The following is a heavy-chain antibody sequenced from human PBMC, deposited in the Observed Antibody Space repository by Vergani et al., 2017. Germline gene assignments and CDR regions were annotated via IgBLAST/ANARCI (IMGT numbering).Heavy chain of an antibody. CDR1: GFRFSSYG. CDR3: ARVGSGYDRYYYYYYMYV. D-gene: IGHD5-12*01. V-gene: IGHV3-33*01. Sequence: QVQLVESGGNVVQPGRSLRLSCAASGFRFSSYGMNWVRQAPGKGLEWVAVIWYDGSNKYYADSVKGRFTISRDNSQNTVNLQMNSLRVDDTAVYYCARVGSGYDRYYYYYYMYVWGKGTTVTVSS. CDR2: IWYDGSNK. J-gene: IGHJ6*03.